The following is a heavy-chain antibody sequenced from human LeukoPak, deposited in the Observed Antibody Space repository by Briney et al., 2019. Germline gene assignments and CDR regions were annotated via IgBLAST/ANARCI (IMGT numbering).Heavy chain of an antibody. J-gene: IGHJ4*02. CDR1: GYTFTGYD. CDR2: INPRSGGT. V-gene: IGHV1-2*02. Sequence: ASVTASCKASGYTFTGYDIHWVSQAPGQGLEWMGWINPRSGGTNYAQKFQGRVTMTRDTSISTAYMELSRLRSDDTAVYYCARDGQNGAVAGFYYWGQGPLVTVSS. CDR3: ARDGQNGAVAGFYY. D-gene: IGHD6-19*01.